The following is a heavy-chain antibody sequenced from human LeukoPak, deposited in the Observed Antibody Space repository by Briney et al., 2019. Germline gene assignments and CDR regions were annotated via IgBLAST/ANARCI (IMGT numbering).Heavy chain of an antibody. Sequence: PGGSLRLSCAASGFTVSSNYMSWVRQAPEKGLEWVSTIYSRGSTYYADSVKGRFTISRDDSKNTVYLQMNSLRAEDAAVYYCASGGLGARKYYSDPFDYWGQGTLVTVSS. CDR2: IYSRGST. CDR1: GFTVSSNY. D-gene: IGHD3-10*01. V-gene: IGHV3-53*01. CDR3: ASGGLGARKYYSDPFDY. J-gene: IGHJ4*02.